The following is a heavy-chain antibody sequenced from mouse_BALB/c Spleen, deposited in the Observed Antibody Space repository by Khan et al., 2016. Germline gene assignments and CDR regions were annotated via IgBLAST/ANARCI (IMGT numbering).Heavy chain of an antibody. CDR3: ARDYYGSSFFDY. CDR2: INYSGGT. CDR1: GCSITSDYA. D-gene: IGHD1-1*01. J-gene: IGHJ3*01. V-gene: IGHV3-2*02. Sequence: EVQLQESGPGLVKPSQSLSLTCTVTGCSITSDYAWNWIRQFPGDKLEWMAYINYSGGTSYNPSLKSRISITRDTSKNQFFLQLNSVTAEDTATYYCARDYYGSSFFDYWGQGTLVTVSA.